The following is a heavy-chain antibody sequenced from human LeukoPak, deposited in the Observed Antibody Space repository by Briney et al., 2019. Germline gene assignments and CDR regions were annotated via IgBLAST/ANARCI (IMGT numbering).Heavy chain of an antibody. D-gene: IGHD3-10*01. Sequence: GGSLRLSCSASGFTFSSYAVHWVRQAPGKGLEYVSAISSNGGSTYYADSVKGRFTISRDNSKNTLYLQMSSLRAEDTAVYYCARDQDGSGSYYRSGHHYWGQGTLVTVSS. J-gene: IGHJ4*02. V-gene: IGHV3-64D*09. CDR3: ARDQDGSGSYYRSGHHY. CDR2: ISSNGGST. CDR1: GFTFSSYA.